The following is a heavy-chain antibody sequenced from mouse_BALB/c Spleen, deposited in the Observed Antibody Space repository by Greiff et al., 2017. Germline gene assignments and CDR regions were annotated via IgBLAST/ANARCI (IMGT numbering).Heavy chain of an antibody. CDR1: GFTFSSFG. V-gene: IGHV5-17*02. J-gene: IGHJ4*01. Sequence: EVMLVESGGGLVQPGGSRKLSCAASGFTFSSFGMHWVRQAPEKGLEWVAYISSGSSTIYYADTVKGRFTISRDNPKNTLFLQMTSLRSEDTAMYYCAKKGPTGNYAMDYWGQGTSVTVSS. D-gene: IGHD1-1*01. CDR3: AKKGPTGNYAMDY. CDR2: ISSGSSTI.